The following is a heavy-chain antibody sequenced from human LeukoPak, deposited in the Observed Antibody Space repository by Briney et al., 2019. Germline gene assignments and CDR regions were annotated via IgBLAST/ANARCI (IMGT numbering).Heavy chain of an antibody. CDR1: GFTFSNYG. J-gene: IGHJ3*02. CDR3: AKDVAVAMFAFDI. Sequence: GGSLRLSCAASGFTFSNYGMHWVRQAPGKGLEWVAVISYDGSNKYYADSVKGRFTISRDNSKNTLYLQMNSLRAEDTAVYYCAKDVAVAMFAFDIWGQGTMVTVSS. D-gene: IGHD6-19*01. V-gene: IGHV3-30*18. CDR2: ISYDGSNK.